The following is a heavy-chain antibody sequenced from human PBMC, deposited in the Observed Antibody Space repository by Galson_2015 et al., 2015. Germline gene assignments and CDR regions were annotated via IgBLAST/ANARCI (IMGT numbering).Heavy chain of an antibody. CDR2: ICWDGGST. J-gene: IGHJ6*04. D-gene: IGHD3-3*01. V-gene: IGHV3-43*01. CDR1: GFTFDDYT. CDR3: AKNTGFLEWLDV. Sequence: SLRLSCAASGFTFDDYTMHWVRQAPGKGLEWVSLICWDGGSTYYADSVKGRFTISRDNSKNSLYLQMNCLRTEDTALYYCAKNTGFLEWLDVWGKGTTVTVSS.